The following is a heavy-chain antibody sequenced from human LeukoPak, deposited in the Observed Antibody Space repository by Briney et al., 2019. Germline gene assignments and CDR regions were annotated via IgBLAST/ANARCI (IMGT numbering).Heavy chain of an antibody. CDR1: GFTFSSYA. J-gene: IGHJ1*01. V-gene: IGHV3-23*01. D-gene: IGHD1-1*01. CDR3: ARALSQQLIRYSQD. Sequence: PGGSLRHSCAASGFTFSSYAMSWVRQAPGKGLEWVSGISGSGGSTYYADSVKGRFTISRDNSKNTLYLQMNSLRADDTAVYYCARALSQQLIRYSQDWGQGTLVTVSS. CDR2: ISGSGGST.